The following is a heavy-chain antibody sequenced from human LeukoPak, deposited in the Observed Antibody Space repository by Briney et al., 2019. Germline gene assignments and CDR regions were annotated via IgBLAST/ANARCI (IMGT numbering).Heavy chain of an antibody. J-gene: IGHJ4*02. CDR3: AEGYSSGWYSSDY. Sequence: PGGSLRLSCAASGLTFSSYAMNWVRQAPGKGLEWVSAITGTGNITGYADYVKGRFTISRDNSKNTLYLQMTSLRVEDTAVYYCAEGYSSGWYSSDYWGQGTLVTVSS. CDR2: ITGTGNIT. V-gene: IGHV3-23*01. CDR1: GLTFSSYA. D-gene: IGHD6-19*01.